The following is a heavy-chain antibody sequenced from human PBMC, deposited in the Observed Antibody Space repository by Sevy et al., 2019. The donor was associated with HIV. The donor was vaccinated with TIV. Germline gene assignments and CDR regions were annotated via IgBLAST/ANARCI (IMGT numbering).Heavy chain of an antibody. V-gene: IGHV4-4*07. D-gene: IGHD3-16*01. CDR2: IYTSGST. CDR3: ARGSVSRYYYYYYYMDV. J-gene: IGHJ6*03. CDR1: GGSISSYY. Sequence: SETLSLTCTVSGGSISSYYWSWIRQPAGKGLEWIGRIYTSGSTNYNPSLKSRVTMSVDTSKNQFSLRLSSVTAADTAGYYCARGSVSRYYYYYYYMDVWGKGTTVTVSS.